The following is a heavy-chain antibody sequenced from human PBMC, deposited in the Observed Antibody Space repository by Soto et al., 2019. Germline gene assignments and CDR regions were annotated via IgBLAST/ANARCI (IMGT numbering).Heavy chain of an antibody. CDR3: ARDRXXRGVXXTSDYYYYYMDV. V-gene: IGHV1-69*08. D-gene: IGHD3-10*01. CDR2: IIPILGIA. Sequence: QVQLVQSGAEVKKPGSSVKVSCKASGGTFSSYTISWVRQAPGQGLEWMGRIIPILGIANYAQKFQGRVTITADKSTSTAYMELSSLRSEDTAVYYCARDRXXRGVXXTSDYYYYYMDVWGKGTTVTXSS. J-gene: IGHJ6*03. CDR1: GGTFSSYT.